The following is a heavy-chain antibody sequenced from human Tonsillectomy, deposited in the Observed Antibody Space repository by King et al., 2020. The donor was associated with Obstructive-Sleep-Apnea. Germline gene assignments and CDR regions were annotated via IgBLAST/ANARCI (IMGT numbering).Heavy chain of an antibody. CDR2: ISAYNGNT. CDR3: ARDYSEYYYDSSGYYDLDY. CDR1: GYTFTSYG. J-gene: IGHJ4*02. Sequence: LQLVQYGAEVKKPGASVKVSCKASGYTFTSYGISWVRQAPGQGLEWMGWISAYNGNTNYAQKLQGRVTMTTDTSTSTAYMELRSLRSDDTAVYYCARDYSEYYYDSSGYYDLDYWGQGTLVTVSS. V-gene: IGHV1-18*01. D-gene: IGHD3-22*01.